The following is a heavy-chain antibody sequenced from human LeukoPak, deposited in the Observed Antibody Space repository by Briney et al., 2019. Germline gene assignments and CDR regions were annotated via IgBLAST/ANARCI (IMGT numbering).Heavy chain of an antibody. CDR2: IIPILGIA. Sequence: SVKVSCKASGGTFSSYAISWVRQAPGQGLEWMGRIIPILGIANYAQKFQGRVTITADKSTSTAYMELSSLRSEDTAVYYCARELVVRGVRPDRWGQGTLVTVSS. V-gene: IGHV1-69*04. J-gene: IGHJ4*02. CDR3: ARELVVRGVRPDR. D-gene: IGHD3-10*01. CDR1: GGTFSSYA.